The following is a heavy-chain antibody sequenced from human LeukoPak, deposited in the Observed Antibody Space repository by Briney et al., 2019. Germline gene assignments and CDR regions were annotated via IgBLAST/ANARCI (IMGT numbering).Heavy chain of an antibody. Sequence: GASVKVSCKASGYTFTSYGISWVRQAPGQVLEWMGWISAYNGNTNYAQKLQGRVTMTTDTSTSTAYMELRSLRSDDTAVYYCARVSTTVTTTFLENDYWGQGTLVTVSS. CDR3: ARVSTTVTTTFLENDY. CDR1: GYTFTSYG. J-gene: IGHJ4*02. V-gene: IGHV1-18*01. CDR2: ISAYNGNT. D-gene: IGHD4-17*01.